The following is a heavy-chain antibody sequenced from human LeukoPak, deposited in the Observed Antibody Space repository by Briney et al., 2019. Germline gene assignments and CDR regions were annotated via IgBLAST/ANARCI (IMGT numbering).Heavy chain of an antibody. CDR1: GGSISSYY. CDR2: IYYSGST. J-gene: IGHJ3*02. D-gene: IGHD6-6*01. CDR3: ATLAGSIAARDYAFDI. Sequence: SETLSLXCTVSGGSISSYYWSWIRQPPGKGLEWIGYIYYSGSTNYNPSLKSRVTISVDTSKNQFSLKLSSVTAADTAVYYCATLAGSIAARDYAFDIWGQGTMVTVSS. V-gene: IGHV4-59*01.